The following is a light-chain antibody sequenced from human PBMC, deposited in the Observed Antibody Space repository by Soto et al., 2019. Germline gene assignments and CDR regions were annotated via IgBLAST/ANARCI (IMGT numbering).Light chain of an antibody. CDR3: QQRNSWPPTFT. CDR2: GAS. Sequence: EIVRVQSAGTLSVSTGERATLSCRAIQSVSSTYLIWYQQKPGQAPRLLIYGASTRATGIPARFSGSGSGTDFTLTISSLEPEDFAVYYCQQRNSWPPTFTFGQGRRLEIK. V-gene: IGKV3-15*01. CDR1: QSVSSTY. J-gene: IGKJ5*01.